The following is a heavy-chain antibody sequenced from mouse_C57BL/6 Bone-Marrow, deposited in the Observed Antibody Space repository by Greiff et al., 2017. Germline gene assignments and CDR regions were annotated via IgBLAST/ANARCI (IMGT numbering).Heavy chain of an antibody. V-gene: IGHV2-2*01. CDR3: ASGSYYSNRDLYFDV. Sequence: VKLMESGPGLVQPSQRLSITCTVSGFSLTSYGVHWVRQSPGKGLEWLGVIWSGGRTDYNAAFISRLSISKNKSKSQVFFKMYSLQADDTAIYYCASGSYYSNRDLYFDVWGTGTTVTVSS. D-gene: IGHD2-5*01. J-gene: IGHJ1*03. CDR2: IWSGGRT. CDR1: GFSLTSYG.